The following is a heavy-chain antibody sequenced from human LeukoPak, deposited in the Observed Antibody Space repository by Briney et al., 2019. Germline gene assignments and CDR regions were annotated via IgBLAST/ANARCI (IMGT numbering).Heavy chain of an antibody. CDR1: GASMSSNY. CDR2: IYHSGNT. D-gene: IGHD6-19*01. V-gene: IGHV4-4*09. Sequence: SGTLSLTCAVSGASMSSNYWSWIRQPPGKGLEWIGYIYHSGNTNYSPSLESRVTMSVDESKNQFSLRVHFVSAADTAVYYCASTRRAAVAGRFDSWGQGTLVTVSS. J-gene: IGHJ4*02. CDR3: ASTRRAAVAGRFDS.